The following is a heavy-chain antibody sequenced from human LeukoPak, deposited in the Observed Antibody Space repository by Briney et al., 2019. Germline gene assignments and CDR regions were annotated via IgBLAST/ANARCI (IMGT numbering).Heavy chain of an antibody. D-gene: IGHD3-3*01. CDR1: GGSISSYY. CDR2: IYYSGST. J-gene: IGHJ5*02. V-gene: IGHV4-59*01. Sequence: SETLSLTCTVSGGSISSYYWSWIRQSPGKGLEWIGYIYYSGSTNYNPSLKSRVTISVDTSKNQFSLKLSSVTAADTAVYYCARASSGYYNWFDPWGQGTLVTVSS. CDR3: ARASSGYYNWFDP.